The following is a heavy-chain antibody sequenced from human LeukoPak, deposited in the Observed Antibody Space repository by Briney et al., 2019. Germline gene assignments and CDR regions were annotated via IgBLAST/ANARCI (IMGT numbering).Heavy chain of an antibody. V-gene: IGHV4-34*01. D-gene: IGHD6-13*01. CDR3: ARGGPLAAAGTDYYYGMDV. Sequence: NTSETLSLTCTVSGGSISSYYWSWIRQPPGKGLEWIGEINHSGSTNYNPSLKSRVTISVDTSKNRFSLKLSSVTAADTAVYYCARGGPLAAAGTDYYYGMDVWGQGTTVTVSS. J-gene: IGHJ6*02. CDR2: INHSGST. CDR1: GGSISSYY.